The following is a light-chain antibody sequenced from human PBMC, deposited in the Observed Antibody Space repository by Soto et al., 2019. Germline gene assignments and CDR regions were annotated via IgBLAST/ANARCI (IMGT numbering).Light chain of an antibody. Sequence: PASVSGSPGQSITISCTGTNSDVGAYSYVSWYQQYPGKAPKLLIYDVGARPSGISDRFSGSKSGNTASLTISGLQAEDEADYYCSSYTAFTTYVFGSGTKVTVL. CDR2: DVG. J-gene: IGLJ1*01. CDR3: SSYTAFTTYV. V-gene: IGLV2-14*03. CDR1: NSDVGAYSY.